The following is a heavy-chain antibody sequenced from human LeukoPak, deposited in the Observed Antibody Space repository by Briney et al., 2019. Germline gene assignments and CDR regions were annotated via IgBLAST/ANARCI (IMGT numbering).Heavy chain of an antibody. CDR3: ARVRFSTEIPRPPYYYYYMDV. CDR1: GYTFTSYA. D-gene: IGHD2/OR15-2a*01. Sequence: ASVKVSCKASGYTFTSYAMHWVRQAPGQRLEWMGWINAGNGNTKYSQKFQGRVTITRDTSASTAYMELSSLRSEDTAVYYCARVRFSTEIPRPPYYYYYMDVWGKGTTVTVSS. CDR2: INAGNGNT. V-gene: IGHV1-3*01. J-gene: IGHJ6*03.